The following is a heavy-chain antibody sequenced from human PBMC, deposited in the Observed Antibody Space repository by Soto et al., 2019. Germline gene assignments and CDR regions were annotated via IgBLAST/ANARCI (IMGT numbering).Heavy chain of an antibody. V-gene: IGHV4-31*03. CDR1: GGSIRSENHF. Sequence: SETLSLTCTVSGGSIRSENHFWSWIRHQPGKGLEWIGYIHYSGSAYYNPSLKSRVTISVDTSKNQFSLRLSSVTAADTAMYYCATEANLPATYDDFDVWGQVTMVTV. J-gene: IGHJ3*01. CDR3: ATEANLPATYDDFDV. D-gene: IGHD1-26*01. CDR2: IHYSGSA.